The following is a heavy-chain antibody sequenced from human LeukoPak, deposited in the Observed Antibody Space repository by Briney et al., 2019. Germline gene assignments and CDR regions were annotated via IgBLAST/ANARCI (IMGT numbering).Heavy chain of an antibody. CDR2: ISASGSAT. CDR3: AKDLYLRDFRSGYFDY. D-gene: IGHD3-3*01. J-gene: IGHJ4*02. V-gene: IGHV3-23*01. CDR1: GFIFSNYG. Sequence: GGSLRLSCAASGFIFSNYGMNWVRQAPGKGLEWVAAISASGSATSYADSVRGRFTISRDNSKSTTYLQMNSLRAEDTAVFYCAKDLYLRDFRSGYFDYWGQGIPVTVSS.